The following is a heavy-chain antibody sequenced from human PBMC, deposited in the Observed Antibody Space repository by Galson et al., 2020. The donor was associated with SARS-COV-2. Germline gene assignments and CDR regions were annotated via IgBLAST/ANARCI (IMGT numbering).Heavy chain of an antibody. V-gene: IGHV1-69*13. CDR3: ARKYCSGGSCYLGGNRYYYYMDV. J-gene: IGHJ6*03. Sequence: SVKVSCKASGGTFSSYAISWVRQAPGQGLEWMGGIIPIFGTANYAQKFQGRVTITADESTSTAYMELSSLRSEDTAVYYCARKYCSGGSCYLGGNRYYYYMDVWGKGTTVTVSS. CDR2: IIPIFGTA. D-gene: IGHD2-15*01. CDR1: GGTFSSYA.